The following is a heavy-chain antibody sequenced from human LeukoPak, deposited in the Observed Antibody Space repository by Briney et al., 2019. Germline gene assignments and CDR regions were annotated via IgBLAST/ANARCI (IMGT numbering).Heavy chain of an antibody. CDR2: ISDSGSIT. Sequence: GGSLRLSCAASGFAFSNQAMGWVRQAPGKGLEWASVISDSGSITYYADSVKGRFTISRDNSKNTLFLQMSSLRAEDTAVYYCAKDARRTSGWYFFDYWGQGTLVTVSS. D-gene: IGHD6-19*01. CDR3: AKDARRTSGWYFFDY. V-gene: IGHV3-23*01. CDR1: GFAFSNQA. J-gene: IGHJ4*02.